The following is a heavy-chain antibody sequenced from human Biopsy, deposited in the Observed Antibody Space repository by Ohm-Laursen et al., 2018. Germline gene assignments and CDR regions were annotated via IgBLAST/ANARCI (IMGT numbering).Heavy chain of an antibody. Sequence: TQILTLTSAFSGFSLTSRGEGVGWLRQPPGKAPEWLALIYWDDDKFYNPSLESRLTITKDTSKNQVLLIMTNMDPVDTATYFCVHRRMTPSEFDYWGQGTLVTVSS. CDR1: GFSLTSRGEG. J-gene: IGHJ4*02. CDR3: VHRRMTPSEFDY. CDR2: IYWDDDK. V-gene: IGHV2-5*02.